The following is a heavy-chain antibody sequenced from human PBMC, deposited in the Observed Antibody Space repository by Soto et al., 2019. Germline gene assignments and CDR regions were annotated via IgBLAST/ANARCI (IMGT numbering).Heavy chain of an antibody. Sequence: SETLSLTCTVSGASITFGGYSWSWIRQTPGKGLEWIGYINHLETTFYNPSFESRLTLSIDRAKNQFSLKLHSMSAADRAVYFCARGGGSDSFDYWGQGILVPVSS. CDR3: ARGGGSDSFDY. CDR2: INHLETT. CDR1: GASITFGGYS. V-gene: IGHV4-30-2*01. J-gene: IGHJ4*02. D-gene: IGHD1-26*01.